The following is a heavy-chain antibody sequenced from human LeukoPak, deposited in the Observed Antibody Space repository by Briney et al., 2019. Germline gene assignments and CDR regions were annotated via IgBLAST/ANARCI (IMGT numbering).Heavy chain of an antibody. Sequence: PGGSLRLSCAASGFTFGSYAMHWVRQAPGKGLEWVAVISYDGSNKYYADSVKGRFTISRDNSKNTLYLQMNSLRAEDTAVYYCARGGAFDIWGQGTMVTVSS. CDR1: GFTFGSYA. J-gene: IGHJ3*02. D-gene: IGHD5-12*01. CDR2: ISYDGSNK. CDR3: ARGGAFDI. V-gene: IGHV3-30-3*01.